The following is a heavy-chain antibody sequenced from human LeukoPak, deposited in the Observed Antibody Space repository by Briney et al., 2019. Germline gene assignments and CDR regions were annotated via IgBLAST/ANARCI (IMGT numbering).Heavy chain of an antibody. Sequence: GASVKVSCKASGYTFKNYGISWVRLAPGVGLEWLGWITPFNGNRIYAWKFQDRVTMNTDTSTNTADLELRGLTSDDTAIYYCARDDCSGGTCSVAFDFWGQGIHVTVSS. D-gene: IGHD2-15*01. J-gene: IGHJ4*02. CDR3: ARDDCSGGTCSVAFDF. V-gene: IGHV1-18*01. CDR1: GYTFKNYG. CDR2: ITPFNGNR.